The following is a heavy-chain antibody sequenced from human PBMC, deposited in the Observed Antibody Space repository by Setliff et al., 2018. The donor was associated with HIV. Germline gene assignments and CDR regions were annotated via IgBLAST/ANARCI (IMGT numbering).Heavy chain of an antibody. V-gene: IGHV3-74*01. J-gene: IGHJ5*02. D-gene: IGHD2-2*01. CDR2: INSDGSST. CDR3: AASADGDCATTNCANWFDP. Sequence: GGSLRLSCAASGFTFSSYWMHWVRQAPGKGLVWVSRINSDGSSTSYADSVKGRFTISRDNAKNTLYLQMNSLRAEDTAVYYCAASADGDCATTNCANWFDPWGQGTLVTVSS. CDR1: GFTFSSYW.